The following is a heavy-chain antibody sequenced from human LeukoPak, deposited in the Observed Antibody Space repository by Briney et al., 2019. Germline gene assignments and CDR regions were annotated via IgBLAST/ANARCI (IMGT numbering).Heavy chain of an antibody. CDR1: GFTFSSYA. V-gene: IGHV3-30*01. Sequence: GRSLRLSCAASGFTFSSYAMHWVRQAPGKGLEWVAVISYDGSNKYYADSVKGRFTISRDNSKNTLYLQMNSLRAEDTAVYYCAIYVYSNYGHFQYWGQGTLVTVSS. J-gene: IGHJ1*01. D-gene: IGHD4-11*01. CDR2: ISYDGSNK. CDR3: AIYVYSNYGHFQY.